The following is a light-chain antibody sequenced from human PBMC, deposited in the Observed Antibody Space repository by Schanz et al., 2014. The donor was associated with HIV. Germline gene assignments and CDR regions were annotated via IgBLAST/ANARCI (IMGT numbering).Light chain of an antibody. CDR3: QQLNSYPSIT. V-gene: IGKV1-17*01. CDR2: AAS. CDR1: QDIGND. J-gene: IGKJ5*01. Sequence: DIQMTQSPSSQSASVGDRVTLTCRASQDIGNDLGWYQQKPGQAPKRLIYAASKLQSGVPSRFIGSGSGTEFTLTISSLQPEDFATYYCQQLNSYPSITFGQGTRLEIK.